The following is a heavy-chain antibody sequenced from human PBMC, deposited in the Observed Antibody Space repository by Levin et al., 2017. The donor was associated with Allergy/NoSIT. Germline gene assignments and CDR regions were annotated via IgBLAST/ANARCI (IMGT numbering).Heavy chain of an antibody. J-gene: IGHJ4*02. CDR2: MSFSGST. V-gene: IGHV4-59*01. CDR1: GDSISSFF. D-gene: IGHD5-12*01. CDR3: ARATRSSLIYYFDY. Sequence: ESLKISCTVSGDSISSFFWSWIRQPPGKGLEWIGYMSFSGSTNFNPSLKSRVTISVDTSKNQFSLRLSSVTAADTAVYYCARATRSSLIYYFDYWGPGTLVTVSS.